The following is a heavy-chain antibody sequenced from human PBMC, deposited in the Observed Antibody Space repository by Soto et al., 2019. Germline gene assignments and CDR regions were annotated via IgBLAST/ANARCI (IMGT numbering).Heavy chain of an antibody. V-gene: IGHV1-8*01. CDR3: ARGLNWLPPSYYYYYMDV. D-gene: IGHD1-1*01. CDR2: MNPNSGNT. J-gene: IGHJ6*03. CDR1: GYTFTSYD. Sequence: ASVKVSCKASGYTFTSYDINWVRQATGQGLEWMGWMNPNSGNTGYAQKFQGRVTMTRNTSISTAYMELSSLRSEDTAVYYCARGLNWLPPSYYYYYMDVWGKGTTVTVSS.